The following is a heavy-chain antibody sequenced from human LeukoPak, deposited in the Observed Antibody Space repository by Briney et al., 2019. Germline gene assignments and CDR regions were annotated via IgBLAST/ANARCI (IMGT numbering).Heavy chain of an antibody. CDR3: ARQVAGTPGAFDI. CDR2: IYYSGST. CDR1: GGSISSSSYY. V-gene: IGHV4-39*01. J-gene: IGHJ3*02. Sequence: SETLSLTCTVSGGSISSSSYYWGWIRQPPGKGLEWIGSIYYSGSTYYNPSLKSRVTISVDTSKNQFSLKLSSVTAADTAVYYCARQVAGTPGAFDIWGQGTMVTVSS. D-gene: IGHD2-15*01.